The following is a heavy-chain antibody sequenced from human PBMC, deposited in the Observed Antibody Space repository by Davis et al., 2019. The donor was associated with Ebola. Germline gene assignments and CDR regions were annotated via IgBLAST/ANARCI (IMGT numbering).Heavy chain of an antibody. CDR2: IYTGDSDT. CDR1: GNSFTSHW. Sequence: KVSCKDSGNSFTSHWIGWVRQMPGKGLEWLGLIYTGDSDTRYSPSFRGQVTISADKSIRTAYLQWSSLKASDTAIYFCASLRRTITGMDDGFDIWGQGTKVTVSS. J-gene: IGHJ3*02. CDR3: ASLRRTITGMDDGFDI. V-gene: IGHV5-51*01. D-gene: IGHD1-20*01.